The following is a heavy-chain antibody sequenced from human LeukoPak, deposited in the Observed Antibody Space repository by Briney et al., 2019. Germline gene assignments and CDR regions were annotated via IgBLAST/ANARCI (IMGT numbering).Heavy chain of an antibody. CDR1: GGSISSYY. D-gene: IGHD3-10*01. V-gene: IGHV4-59*12. CDR2: IYYSGST. J-gene: IGHJ4*02. CDR3: ARENGSGTGDY. Sequence: SETLSLTCTVSGGSISSYYWSWIRQPPGKGLEWIGYIYYSGSTNYNPSLKSRVTISVDTSKNQFSLKLSSVTAADTAVYYCARENGSGTGDYWGQGTLVSVSS.